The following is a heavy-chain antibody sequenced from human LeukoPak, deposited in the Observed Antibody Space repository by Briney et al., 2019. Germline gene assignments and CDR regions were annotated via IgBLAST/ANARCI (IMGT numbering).Heavy chain of an antibody. D-gene: IGHD4-17*01. CDR3: VKALYADYGRFDY. CDR1: GFTFSNYA. CDR2: ISDGGSDT. J-gene: IGHJ4*02. V-gene: IGHV3-23*01. Sequence: PGGSLRLSCAASGFTFSNYAMRWVRQAPGKGLDWVSTISDGGSDTHYADSVKGRFTISRDNSNNTLYLQMNSLRAEDTAVYYCVKALYADYGRFDYWGQGTLVTVSS.